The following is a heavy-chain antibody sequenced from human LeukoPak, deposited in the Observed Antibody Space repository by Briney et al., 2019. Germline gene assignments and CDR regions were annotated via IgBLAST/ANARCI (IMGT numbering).Heavy chain of an antibody. CDR1: GFTFSSYA. D-gene: IGHD6-19*01. J-gene: IGHJ4*02. Sequence: GGSLRLSCAASGFTFSSYAMSWVRQAPGKGLEWVPAISGSGGSTYYADSVKGRFTISRDNSKNTLYLQMNSLRAEDTAVYYCARTQGGWYSFDYWGQGTLVTVSS. V-gene: IGHV3-23*01. CDR3: ARTQGGWYSFDY. CDR2: ISGSGGST.